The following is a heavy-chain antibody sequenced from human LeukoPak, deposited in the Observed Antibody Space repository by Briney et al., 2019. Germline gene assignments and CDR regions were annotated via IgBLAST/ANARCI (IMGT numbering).Heavy chain of an antibody. Sequence: GGSLRLSCAASGFTFSTYWMTWVRQAPGKGLEWVASIKEDGSEKYYVDSVQGRFTISRDNAKSSMYLQMNSLRAEDTGVYYCERGGYYRFEYWGQGTLVTVSS. J-gene: IGHJ4*02. D-gene: IGHD2/OR15-2a*01. V-gene: IGHV3-7*01. CDR2: IKEDGSEK. CDR1: GFTFSTYW. CDR3: ERGGYYRFEY.